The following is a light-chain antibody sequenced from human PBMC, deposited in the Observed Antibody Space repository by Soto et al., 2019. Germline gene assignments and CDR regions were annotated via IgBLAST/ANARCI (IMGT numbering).Light chain of an antibody. Sequence: EIVLTQSPATLSLSPGESATLSCRTSQSVSSFLGWYQQKPGQSPRLLIYDATHRATGIPARFSGSGVGRNFSLTISSLEPEDSAVYYCQQRINWPLTFGAGTRVEIK. V-gene: IGKV3-11*02. CDR2: DAT. CDR3: QQRINWPLT. J-gene: IGKJ4*01. CDR1: QSVSSF.